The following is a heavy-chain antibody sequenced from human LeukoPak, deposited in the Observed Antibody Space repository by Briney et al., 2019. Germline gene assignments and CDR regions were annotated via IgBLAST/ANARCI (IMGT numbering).Heavy chain of an antibody. J-gene: IGHJ4*02. CDR1: GGSISSDDYY. CDR2: IYYSGST. Sequence: SETLSLTCTVSGGSISSDDYYWSRIRQHPGKGLEWIGYIYYSGSTYYNPSLKSRVTISLDTSKNQFSLKLTSVTAADTAVYYCARGTEGYSGYDRAEYFVYWGQGALVTVSS. CDR3: ARGTEGYSGYDRAEYFVY. D-gene: IGHD5-12*01. V-gene: IGHV4-31*03.